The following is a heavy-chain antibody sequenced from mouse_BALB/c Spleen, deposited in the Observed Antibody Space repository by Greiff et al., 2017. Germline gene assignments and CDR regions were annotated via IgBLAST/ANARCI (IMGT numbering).Heavy chain of an antibody. CDR3: ARGGYYDGSSYLYWYFDV. V-gene: IGHV1-63*02. D-gene: IGHD1-1*01. Sequence: QVQLQQSGAELVRPGTSVKMSCKAAGYTFTNYWIGWVKQRPGHGLEWIGDIYPGGGYTNYNEKFKGKATLTADTSSSTAYMQLSSLTSEDSAIYYCARGGYYDGSSYLYWYFDVWGAGTTVTVSS. J-gene: IGHJ1*01. CDR2: IYPGGGYT. CDR1: GYTFTNYW.